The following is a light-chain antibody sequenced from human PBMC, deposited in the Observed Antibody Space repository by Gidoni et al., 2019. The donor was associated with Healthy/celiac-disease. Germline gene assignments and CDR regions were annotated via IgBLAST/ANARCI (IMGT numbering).Light chain of an antibody. CDR3: QQRSNWPQT. CDR2: DAS. CDR1: QSVSSY. Sequence: EIVLTQSPATLSLSPGERATLSCRASQSVSSYLAWYQQKPGQAPRLLIYDASHRATGIPQSRFSGSGSGTDFTLTISSLEPEDFAVYYCQQRSNWPQTFGQGTKLEIK. V-gene: IGKV3-11*01. J-gene: IGKJ2*01.